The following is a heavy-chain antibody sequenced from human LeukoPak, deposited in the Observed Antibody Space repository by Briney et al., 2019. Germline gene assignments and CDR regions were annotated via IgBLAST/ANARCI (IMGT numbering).Heavy chain of an antibody. J-gene: IGHJ5*02. CDR3: AREGYGSGSYYNSWFDP. D-gene: IGHD3-10*01. CDR1: GGSISSYY. CDR2: IYYSGST. V-gene: IGHV4-59*01. Sequence: PSETLSLTCTVSGGSISSYYWSWIRQPPGKGLEWIGYIYYSGSTNYNPSLKNRVTISVDTSKNQFSLKLSSVTAADTAVYYCAREGYGSGSYYNSWFDPWGQGTLVTVSS.